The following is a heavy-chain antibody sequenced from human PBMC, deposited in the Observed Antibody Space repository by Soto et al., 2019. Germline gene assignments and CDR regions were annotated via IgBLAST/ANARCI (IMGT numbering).Heavy chain of an antibody. CDR1: GGTFSSYA. V-gene: IGHV1-69*12. Sequence: QVQLVQSGAEVKKPGSSVKVSCKASGGTFSSYAISWVRQAPGQGLEWMGGIIPIFGTANYAQKFQGRVTITADESTSTAYRELSSLRSEDTAVYYCAGRTRSGGSCYSKACAFDIWGQGTMVTVSS. J-gene: IGHJ3*02. D-gene: IGHD2-15*01. CDR2: IIPIFGTA. CDR3: AGRTRSGGSCYSKACAFDI.